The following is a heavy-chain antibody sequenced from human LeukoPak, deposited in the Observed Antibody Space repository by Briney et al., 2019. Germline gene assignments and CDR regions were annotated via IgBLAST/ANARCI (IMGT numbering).Heavy chain of an antibody. CDR2: IRGEGTI. Sequence: GGSLRLSCAASGFSFRHYVMSWVRQGPGKGLEWVSSIRGEGTIFYADSLKGRFTISRDNSKNTLFLQMSSLRADDTAVYYCATGSDSPWVFDSWGQGTLVTVSS. D-gene: IGHD2-21*01. J-gene: IGHJ4*02. CDR3: ATGSDSPWVFDS. CDR1: GFSFRHYV. V-gene: IGHV3-23*01.